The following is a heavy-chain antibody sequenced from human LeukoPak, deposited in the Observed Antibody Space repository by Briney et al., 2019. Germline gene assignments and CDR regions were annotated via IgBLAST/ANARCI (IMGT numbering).Heavy chain of an antibody. V-gene: IGHV3-30-3*01. Sequence: PGGSLRLSCAASGFTFSSYAMHWVRQAPGKGLEWVAVISYDGSNKYYADSVKGRFTISRDNSKNTLYLQMNSLRAEDTAVYYCVSTSDNYYGSGNLDYWGQGTLVTVSS. J-gene: IGHJ4*02. CDR2: ISYDGSNK. CDR3: VSTSDNYYGSGNLDY. CDR1: GFTFSSYA. D-gene: IGHD3-10*01.